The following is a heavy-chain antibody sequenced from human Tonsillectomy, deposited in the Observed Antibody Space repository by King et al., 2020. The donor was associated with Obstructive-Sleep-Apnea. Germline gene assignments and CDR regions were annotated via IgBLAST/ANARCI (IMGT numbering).Heavy chain of an antibody. CDR3: ATENITMIRGIIIGGIDY. V-gene: IGHV1-24*01. CDR2: FDPEDGET. CDR1: GYTLTDLS. Sequence: VQLVESGAEVKKPGASVKVSCKVSGYTLTDLSMHWLRQAPGKGLEWMGSFDPEDGETIYAQKFQGRVTMTEDTSTDTAYMELSSLRSEDTAVYYCATENITMIRGIIIGGIDYWGQGTLVTVSS. D-gene: IGHD3-10*01. J-gene: IGHJ4*02.